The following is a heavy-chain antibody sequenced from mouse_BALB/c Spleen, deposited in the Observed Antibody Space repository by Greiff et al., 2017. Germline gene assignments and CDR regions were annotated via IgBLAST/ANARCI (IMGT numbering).Heavy chain of an antibody. J-gene: IGHJ3*01. V-gene: IGHV3-6*02. CDR2: ISYDGSN. CDR1: GYSITSGYY. D-gene: IGHD1-1*01. Sequence: DVKLVESGPGLVKPSQSLSLTCSVTGYSITSGYYWNWIRQFPGNKLEWMGYISYDGSNNYNPSLKNRISITRDTSKNQFFLKLNSVTTEDTATYYCARDQDYGSPLFAYWGQGTLVTVSA. CDR3: ARDQDYGSPLFAY.